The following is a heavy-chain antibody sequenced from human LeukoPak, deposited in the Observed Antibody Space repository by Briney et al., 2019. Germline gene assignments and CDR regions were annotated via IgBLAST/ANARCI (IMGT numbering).Heavy chain of an antibody. D-gene: IGHD6-6*01. J-gene: IGHJ5*02. CDR2: IYNSGST. V-gene: IGHV4-31*03. CDR3: ARDEVTAGRPAGFDP. CDR1: GGSISSGGYY. Sequence: SQTLSLTCSVSGGSISSGGYYWTWIRQRPGKGLEWIGYIYNSGSTYYNPSLKSRVTISVDTSKNQFSLKLSPVTAADTAVYYCARDEVTAGRPAGFDPWGQGTLVTVSS.